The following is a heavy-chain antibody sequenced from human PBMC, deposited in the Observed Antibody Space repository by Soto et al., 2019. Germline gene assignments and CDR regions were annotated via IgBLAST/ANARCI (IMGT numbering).Heavy chain of an antibody. V-gene: IGHV1-18*01. Sequence: ASVKVSCKASGYTFTSYGISWVRQAPGQGLEWMGWISAYNGNTNYAQKLQGRVTMTTDTSTSTAYMELRSLRSDDTAVYYCARASLWYYYDSSGYYYWGQGTLVTVSS. CDR3: ARASLWYYYDSSGYYY. D-gene: IGHD3-22*01. CDR2: ISAYNGNT. CDR1: GYTFTSYG. J-gene: IGHJ4*02.